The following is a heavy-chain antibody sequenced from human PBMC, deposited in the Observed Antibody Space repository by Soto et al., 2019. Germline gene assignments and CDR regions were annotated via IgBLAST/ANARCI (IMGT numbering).Heavy chain of an antibody. CDR2: ISSSSSYT. CDR1: GFTFSDYY. CDR3: AGAAVAGRDVTNGSDP. Sequence: PGGSLRLSCAASGFTFSDYYMSWIRQAPGKGLEWVSYISSSSSYTNYADSVRGRFTISRDNAKNSLYLQMNGLRAEDTAVYYCAGAAVAGRDVTNGSDPWRQGTLVTV. V-gene: IGHV3-11*05. D-gene: IGHD6-19*01. J-gene: IGHJ5*02.